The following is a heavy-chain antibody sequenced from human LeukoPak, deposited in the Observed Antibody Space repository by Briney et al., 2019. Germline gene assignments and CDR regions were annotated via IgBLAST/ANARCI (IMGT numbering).Heavy chain of an antibody. V-gene: IGHV3-53*01. CDR2: IYSDGRT. CDR1: GFAVSSNY. Sequence: GGSLRLSCAASGFAVSSNYMNGVRQAPGKGLEWVSVIYSDGRTYYADSVKGRFTISRDISKNTLFLQMTSLRAEDPAVYYCAKVKGWYGEGYFDYWGKGTLVTVSS. D-gene: IGHD3-10*01. J-gene: IGHJ4*02. CDR3: AKVKGWYGEGYFDY.